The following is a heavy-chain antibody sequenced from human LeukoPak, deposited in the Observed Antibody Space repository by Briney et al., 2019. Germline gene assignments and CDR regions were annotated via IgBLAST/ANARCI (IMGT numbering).Heavy chain of an antibody. J-gene: IGHJ6*03. CDR3: ARDGGITMIVGDYYHMDV. CDR2: INPNSGGT. CDR1: GYTFTGYY. Sequence: ASVKVSCKASGYTFTGYYMHWVRQAPGQGLEWMGWINPNSGGTNYAQKFQGRVTMTRDTSISTAYMELSRLRSDDTAVYYCARDGGITMIVGDYYHMDVWGKGTTVTVSS. D-gene: IGHD3-22*01. V-gene: IGHV1-2*02.